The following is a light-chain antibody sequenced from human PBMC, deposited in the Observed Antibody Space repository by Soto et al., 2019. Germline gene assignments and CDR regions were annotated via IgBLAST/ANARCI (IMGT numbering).Light chain of an antibody. J-gene: IGKJ2*01. CDR3: QQYGTSPYA. Sequence: EIVLTQSPGTLSLFPGERATLSCRASQSVSDNYLAWYQQKPGQTPRLLIYGASSRATGIPDRFTGSGSVTDFTLTISRLEPEDFAVYYWQQYGTSPYAFGQGTKLEI. CDR2: GAS. V-gene: IGKV3-20*01. CDR1: QSVSDNY.